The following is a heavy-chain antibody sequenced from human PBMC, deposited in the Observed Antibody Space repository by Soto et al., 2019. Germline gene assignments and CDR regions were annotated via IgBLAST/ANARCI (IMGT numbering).Heavy chain of an antibody. CDR3: ASSGYSSGGLNDY. Sequence: ASVKVSCKASGGTFSSYAISWVRQAPGQGLEWMGGIIPIFGTANYAQKFQGRVTITADKSASTAYMELSSLRSEDTAVYYCASSGYSSGGLNDYWGQGTLVTVSS. CDR1: GGTFSSYA. D-gene: IGHD6-19*01. J-gene: IGHJ4*02. V-gene: IGHV1-69*06. CDR2: IIPIFGTA.